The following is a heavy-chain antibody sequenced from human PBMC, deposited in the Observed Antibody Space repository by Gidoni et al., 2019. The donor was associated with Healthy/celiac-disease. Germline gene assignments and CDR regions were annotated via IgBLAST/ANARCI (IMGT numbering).Heavy chain of an antibody. Sequence: EVQLVESGGGLVQPGRSLRLSCTASGFTFGDYAMSWFRQAPGKGLEWVGFIRSKAYGGTTEYAASVKGRFTISRDDSKSIAYLQMNSLKTEDTAVYYCTRAPFGVVIMPADYWGQGTLVTVSS. CDR3: TRAPFGVVIMPADY. V-gene: IGHV3-49*03. D-gene: IGHD3-3*01. J-gene: IGHJ4*02. CDR1: GFTFGDYA. CDR2: IRSKAYGGTT.